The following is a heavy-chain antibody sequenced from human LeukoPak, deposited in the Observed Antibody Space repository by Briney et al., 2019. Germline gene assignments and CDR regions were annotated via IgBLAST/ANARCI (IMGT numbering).Heavy chain of an antibody. J-gene: IGHJ4*02. CDR3: ARDRRVVAAAGISSLGY. CDR2: IKQDGSAK. D-gene: IGHD6-13*01. CDR1: GFTFSSYW. V-gene: IGHV3-7*01. Sequence: GGSLRLSCAASGFTFSSYWMSWVRQAPGKGLEWVANIKQDGSAKNYGDSVKGRFTISRDNSNNTLYLQMNSLRAEDTAVYYCARDRRVVAAAGISSLGYWGQGTLVTVSS.